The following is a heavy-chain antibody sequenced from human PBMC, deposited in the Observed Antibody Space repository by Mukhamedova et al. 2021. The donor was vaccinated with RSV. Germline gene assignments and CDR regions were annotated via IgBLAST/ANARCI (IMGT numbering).Heavy chain of an antibody. V-gene: IGHV1-46*01. CDR3: ARGIWGFSTSCYDY. Sequence: QGRVTMTRDTSTSTVYMELSSLRSEDTAVYYCARGIWGFSTSCYDYWGQGTLVTVSS. J-gene: IGHJ4*02. D-gene: IGHD2-2*01.